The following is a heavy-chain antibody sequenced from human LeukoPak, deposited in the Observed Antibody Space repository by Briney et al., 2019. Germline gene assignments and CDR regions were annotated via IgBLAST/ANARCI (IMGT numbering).Heavy chain of an antibody. V-gene: IGHV3-23*01. Sequence: GGSLRLSCAASGFTLSSYAMSWVRQAPGKGLEWVSAISDTGNTYHADSVKGRFTISRDSSKNTLFLQINRLRPEDAAVYYCAKAPVTTCRGAYCYPFDYWGQGTLVTVSS. D-gene: IGHD2-21*01. CDR3: AKAPVTTCRGAYCYPFDY. J-gene: IGHJ4*02. CDR1: GFTLSSYA. CDR2: ISDTGNT.